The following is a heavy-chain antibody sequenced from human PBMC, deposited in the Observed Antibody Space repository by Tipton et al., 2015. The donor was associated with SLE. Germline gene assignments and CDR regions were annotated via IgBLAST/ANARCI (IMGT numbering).Heavy chain of an antibody. CDR2: IYSGGNT. CDR3: ARAREMGSGTYSY. D-gene: IGHD1-26*01. Sequence: LRLSCAASGFTVSSKYMTWLRQAPGKGLEWVSVIYSGGNTYYADSVKGRFTISRDDSKNTVYLQLNSLRDDDTAVYYCARAREMGSGTYSYWDQGTLVIVSS. CDR1: GFTVSSKY. J-gene: IGHJ4*02. V-gene: IGHV3-66*01.